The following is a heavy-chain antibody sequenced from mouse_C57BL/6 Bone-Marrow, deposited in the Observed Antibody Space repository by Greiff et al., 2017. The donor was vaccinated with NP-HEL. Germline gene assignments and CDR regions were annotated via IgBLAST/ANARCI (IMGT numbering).Heavy chain of an antibody. Sequence: QVHVKQPGAELVKPGASVKMSCKASGYTFTSYWITWVKQRPGQGLEWIGDIYPGSGSTNYNEKFKSKATLTVDTSSSTAYMQLSSLTSEDSAVYYCARKRGDSIDYWGQGTTLTVSS. D-gene: IGHD3-3*01. V-gene: IGHV1-55*01. CDR1: GYTFTSYW. CDR3: ARKRGDSIDY. CDR2: IYPGSGST. J-gene: IGHJ2*01.